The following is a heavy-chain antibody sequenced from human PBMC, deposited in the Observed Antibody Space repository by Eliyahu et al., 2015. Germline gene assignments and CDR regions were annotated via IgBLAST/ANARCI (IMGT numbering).Heavy chain of an antibody. J-gene: IGHJ5*01. CDR2: IKQDGGEK. Sequence: EVQLVESGGGLVRPXGSLRLSXAXSXFXFTGHWMSWVXQAPGKGLEWVANIKQDGGEKYYLDSVKGRFAISRDNAGNSLSLQMNSLRVEDTAVYFCTRDRGWYGSAHESWGRGTLVTVSS. D-gene: IGHD6-19*01. CDR1: XFXFTGHW. V-gene: IGHV3-7*01. CDR3: TRDRGWYGSAHES.